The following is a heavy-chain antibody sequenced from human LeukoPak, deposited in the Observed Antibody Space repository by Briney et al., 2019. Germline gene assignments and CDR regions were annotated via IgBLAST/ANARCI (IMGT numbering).Heavy chain of an antibody. CDR3: AKDRRWFGVFDY. D-gene: IGHD3-10*01. CDR2: ISGSGGST. J-gene: IGHJ4*02. V-gene: IGHV3-23*01. CDR1: GFTFSSYW. Sequence: TGGSLRLSCAASGFTFSSYWMSWVRQAPGKGLEWVSAISGSGGSTYYADSVKGRFTISRDNSKNTLYLQMNSLRAEDTAVYYCAKDRRWFGVFDYWGQGTLVTVSS.